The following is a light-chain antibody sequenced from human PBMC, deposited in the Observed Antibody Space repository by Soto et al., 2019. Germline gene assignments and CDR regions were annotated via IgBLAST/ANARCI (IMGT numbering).Light chain of an antibody. CDR1: SSDVGSYNL. CDR2: DVR. J-gene: IGLJ1*01. Sequence: QSVLTQPASVSGSPGQSITISCTGTSSDVGSYNLVSWYQQHPGKAPKLMIYDVRNRPSGISNRFSGSKSGNTASLTISGLQAEDEADYYCSSYTTSSTLYVFGTGIKVTVL. CDR3: SSYTTSSTLYV. V-gene: IGLV2-14*02.